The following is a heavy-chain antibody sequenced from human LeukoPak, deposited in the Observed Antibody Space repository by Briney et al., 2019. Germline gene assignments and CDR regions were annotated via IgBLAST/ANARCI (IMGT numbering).Heavy chain of an antibody. CDR1: GFTFSNYN. CDR2: ISGSGTYI. V-gene: IGHV3-21*01. CDR3: ARDPYYDFWSDYATEAFDI. J-gene: IGHJ3*02. D-gene: IGHD3-3*01. Sequence: PGGSLRLSCVASGFTFSNYNMNWVRQAPGKGLEWVSSISGSGTYIYYADSLKGRFTISRDNAKNSLYLQMNSLRAEDTAVYYCARDPYYDFWSDYATEAFDIWGQGTTVTVSS.